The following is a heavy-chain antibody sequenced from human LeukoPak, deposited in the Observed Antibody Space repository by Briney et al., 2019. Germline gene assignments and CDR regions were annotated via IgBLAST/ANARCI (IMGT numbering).Heavy chain of an antibody. J-gene: IGHJ5*02. CDR1: GFTFSSYA. CDR2: ISGSGGST. V-gene: IGHV3-23*01. Sequence: GGSLRLSCAASGFTFSSYAMSWVRQAPGKGLEWVSAISGSGGSTYYADSVKGRFTISRDNSKNTLYLQMNSLRAEDTAVYYCAKDWGSSGSRMWLPEAHNWFDPWGQGTLVTVSP. D-gene: IGHD3-22*01. CDR3: AKDWGSSGSRMWLPEAHNWFDP.